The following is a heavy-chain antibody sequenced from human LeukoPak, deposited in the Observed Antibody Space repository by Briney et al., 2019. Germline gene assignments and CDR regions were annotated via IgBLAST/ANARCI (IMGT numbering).Heavy chain of an antibody. CDR3: ARHGWNYDSGTYYTFDP. J-gene: IGHJ6*04. V-gene: IGHV4-39*01. D-gene: IGHD3-10*01. Sequence: SETLSLTCAVYGGSFSGYYWGWIRQPPGKGLTWIASISYSGSTYYNPSLKSRVTISVDTSKNQFSLKLSSVTAADTAVYYCARHGWNYDSGTYYTFDPWGKGTTVTVSS. CDR1: GGSFSGYY. CDR2: ISYSGST.